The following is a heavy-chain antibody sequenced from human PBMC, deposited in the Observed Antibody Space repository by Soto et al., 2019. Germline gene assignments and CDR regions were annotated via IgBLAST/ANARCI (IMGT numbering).Heavy chain of an antibody. CDR1: GFTFSSYA. CDR2: ISYDGSNK. V-gene: IGHV3-30-3*01. CDR3: AREGGTGTGMDV. D-gene: IGHD3-9*01. J-gene: IGHJ6*02. Sequence: GGSLRLSCAASGFTFSSYAMHWVRQAPGKGLEWVAVISYDGSNKYYADSVKGRFTISRDNSKNTLYLQMNSLRAEDTAVYYCAREGGTGTGMDVWGQGITVTVSS.